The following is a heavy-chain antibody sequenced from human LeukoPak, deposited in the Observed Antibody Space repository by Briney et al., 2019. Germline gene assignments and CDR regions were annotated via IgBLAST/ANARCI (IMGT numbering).Heavy chain of an antibody. Sequence: ASVKVSCKVSGYTLTELSMHWVRQAPGKGLEWMGGFDPEDGETIYAQKFQGRVTMTEDTSTDTAYMELSSLRSEDTAVYYCATLPVLRSTFDAFDIWGQGTMVTVSS. CDR1: GYTLTELS. D-gene: IGHD3-3*01. CDR2: FDPEDGET. CDR3: ATLPVLRSTFDAFDI. J-gene: IGHJ3*02. V-gene: IGHV1-24*01.